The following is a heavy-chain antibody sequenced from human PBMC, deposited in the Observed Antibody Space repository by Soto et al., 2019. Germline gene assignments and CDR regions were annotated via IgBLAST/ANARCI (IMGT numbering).Heavy chain of an antibody. V-gene: IGHV4-4*07. D-gene: IGHD3-10*01. CDR2: IYTSGST. CDR3: ARGGIQLSYAFDY. CDR1: GTSVSNYY. Sequence: SETLSLTCSVSGTSVSNYYWSWIRQSAGKGLEHIGRIYTSGSTSYNPSPKSRVTMSMDTSQTQIYLNLTSVTAADTAVYYCARGGIQLSYAFDYWGQGILVTVSS. J-gene: IGHJ4*02.